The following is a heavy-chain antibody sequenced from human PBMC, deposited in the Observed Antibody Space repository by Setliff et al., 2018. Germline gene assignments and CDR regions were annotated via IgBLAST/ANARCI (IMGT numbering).Heavy chain of an antibody. J-gene: IGHJ4*02. V-gene: IGHV4-39*01. CDR2: IYYRGDT. D-gene: IGHD1-1*01. Sequence: PSETLSLTCTVSGASLNSGTYYWGWIRQPPGKGLEWIGRIYYRGDTYYNPSLKGRLTMSVDTAQNQFSLRLTSVTAADTAVYYCARTGTYRYFDYWGQGTRVTVSS. CDR1: GASLNSGTYY. CDR3: ARTGTYRYFDY.